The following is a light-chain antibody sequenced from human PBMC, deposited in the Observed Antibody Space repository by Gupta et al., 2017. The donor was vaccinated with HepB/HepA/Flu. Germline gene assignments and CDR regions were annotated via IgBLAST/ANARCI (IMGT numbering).Light chain of an antibody. Sequence: SVPTPPPSATGTPGQRVTISCSGANSNIGNHFVYCYQHLPGSAPKLLFYRNNLRPSGVPGRFSASKSGTSAFLAISWPRFEDEAYYYCAAEDDSSRVLFGGGTKLTVL. V-gene: IGLV1-47*01. CDR1: NSNIGNHF. J-gene: IGLJ3*02. CDR3: AAEDDSSRVL. CDR2: RNN.